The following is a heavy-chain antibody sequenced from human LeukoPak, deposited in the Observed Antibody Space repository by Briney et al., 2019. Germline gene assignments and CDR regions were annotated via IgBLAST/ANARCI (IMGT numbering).Heavy chain of an antibody. V-gene: IGHV3-66*02. CDR1: GFTVSSNY. D-gene: IGHD3-10*01. CDR2: IYSGGST. J-gene: IGHJ4*02. Sequence: GGSLRLSCAASGFTVSSNYMSWVRQAPGKGLEWVSVIYSGGSTYYADSVKGRFTISRDNSKNTLYLQMNSLRAEDTAVYYCARDLIRSGELSRGQGTLVTVSS. CDR3: ARDLIRSGELS.